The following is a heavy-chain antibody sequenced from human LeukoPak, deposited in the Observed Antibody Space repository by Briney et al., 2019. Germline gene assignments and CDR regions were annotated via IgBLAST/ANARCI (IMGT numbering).Heavy chain of an antibody. CDR2: IRYDGSNK. V-gene: IGHV3-30*02. CDR3: AKGPYFLAVAGNDAFDI. CDR1: GFTFSSYG. J-gene: IGHJ3*02. D-gene: IGHD6-19*01. Sequence: GGSLRLSCAASGFTFSSYGMHWVRQAPGKGLEWVAFIRYDGSNKYYADSVKGRFTISRDNSKNTLYLQMNSLRAEDTAVYYCAKGPYFLAVAGNDAFDIWGQGTMVTVSS.